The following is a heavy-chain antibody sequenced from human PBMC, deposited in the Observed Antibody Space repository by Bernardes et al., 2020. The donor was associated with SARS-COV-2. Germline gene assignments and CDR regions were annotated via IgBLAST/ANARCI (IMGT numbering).Heavy chain of an antibody. D-gene: IGHD2-2*01. V-gene: IGHV3-11*05. CDR1: GFTFRDYY. CDR2: ISSSSSYT. CDR3: ARAGYCSSTSCRDFDY. Sequence: GGSLRLSCAASGFTFRDYYMSWIRQAPGQGLEWVSYISSSSSYTNYADSVKGRFTISRDNAKNSLYLQMNSLRAEDTAVYYCARAGYCSSTSCRDFDYWGQGTLVTVSA. J-gene: IGHJ4*02.